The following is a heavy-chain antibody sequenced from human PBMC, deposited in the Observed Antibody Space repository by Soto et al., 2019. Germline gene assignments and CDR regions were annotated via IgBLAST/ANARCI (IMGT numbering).Heavy chain of an antibody. J-gene: IGHJ6*02. CDR1: GFTFSDYY. D-gene: IGHD2-2*01. CDR3: ARDIVLVPAPQFGGMDV. Sequence: GGSLRLSCAASGFTFSDYYMSWIRQAPGKGLEWVSYISSSGSTIYYADSVKGRFTISRDDAKNSLYLQMNSLRAEDTAVYYCARDIVLVPAPQFGGMDVWGQGTTVTVSS. CDR2: ISSSGSTI. V-gene: IGHV3-11*01.